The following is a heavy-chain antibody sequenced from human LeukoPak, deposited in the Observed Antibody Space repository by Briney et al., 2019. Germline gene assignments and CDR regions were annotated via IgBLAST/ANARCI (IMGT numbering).Heavy chain of an antibody. CDR1: GFTFSSYA. J-gene: IGHJ4*02. D-gene: IGHD3-16*01. CDR3: ARAPGGDILPQDLYYFDY. Sequence: GGSLRLSCAASGFTFSSYAMHWVRQAPGRGLEWVAVISYDGSNKYYADSVKGRFTISRDNSKNTLYLQMNSLRAEDTAVYYCARAPGGDILPQDLYYFDYWGQGTLVTVSS. CDR2: ISYDGSNK. V-gene: IGHV3-30-3*01.